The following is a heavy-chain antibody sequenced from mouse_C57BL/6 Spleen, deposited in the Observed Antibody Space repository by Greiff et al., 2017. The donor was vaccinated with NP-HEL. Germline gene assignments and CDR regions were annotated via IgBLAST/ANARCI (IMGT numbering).Heavy chain of an antibody. CDR2: INPSSGYT. Sequence: VKLMESGAELAKPGASVKLSCKASGYTFTSYWMHWVKRRPGQGLEWIGYINPSSGYTKYNQKFKDKATLTADKSSSTAYMQLSSLTYEDSAVYYCAPITTVVANFDYWGQGTTLTVSS. CDR3: APITTVVANFDY. CDR1: GYTFTSYW. D-gene: IGHD1-1*01. J-gene: IGHJ2*01. V-gene: IGHV1-7*01.